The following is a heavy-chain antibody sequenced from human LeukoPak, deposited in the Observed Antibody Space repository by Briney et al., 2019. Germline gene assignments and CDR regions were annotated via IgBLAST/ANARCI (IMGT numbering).Heavy chain of an antibody. Sequence: PGGSLRLSCAASGFTFDDYAMHWVRQAPGKGLEWVSGISWNSGSIGYADSVKGRFTISRDNAKNSLYLQMNSLNAEDTALYYCASDYPPYWGQGTLDTVSA. CDR1: GFTFDDYA. CDR2: ISWNSGSI. J-gene: IGHJ4*02. CDR3: ASDYPPY. V-gene: IGHV3-9*01.